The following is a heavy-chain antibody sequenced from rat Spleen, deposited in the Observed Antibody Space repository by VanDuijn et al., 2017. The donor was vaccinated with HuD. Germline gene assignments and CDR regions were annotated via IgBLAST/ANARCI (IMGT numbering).Heavy chain of an antibody. J-gene: IGHJ3*01. D-gene: IGHD1-2*01. CDR2: ITNTGRST. CDR3: ARQDSSYFLYNWFAY. V-gene: IGHV5-31*01. CDR1: GFTFNNYW. Sequence: EVQLVESGGGLVQPGRSLKLSCVASGFTFNNYWMTWIRQAPGKGLEWVASITNTGRSTYYPDSVRGRFTISRDNAKNTLYLQMDSLRSEDTATYYCARQDSSYFLYNWFAYWGQGSLVTVSS.